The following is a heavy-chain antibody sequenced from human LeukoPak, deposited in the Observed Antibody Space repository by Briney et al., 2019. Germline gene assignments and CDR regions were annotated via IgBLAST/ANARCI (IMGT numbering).Heavy chain of an antibody. CDR1: GFTFIDYD. CDR3: ARGGIQVSGIDEFDY. D-gene: IGHD6-19*01. CDR2: IGIRGDT. J-gene: IGHJ4*02. V-gene: IGHV3-13*01. Sequence: GGSLRLSCAASGFTFIDYDMHWVRQVIGKGLEWVSGIGIRGDTHYSGSGKGRFTISRENAESSLYLQMNSLRAEDTAVYYCARGGIQVSGIDEFDYWGQGTLVTVSS.